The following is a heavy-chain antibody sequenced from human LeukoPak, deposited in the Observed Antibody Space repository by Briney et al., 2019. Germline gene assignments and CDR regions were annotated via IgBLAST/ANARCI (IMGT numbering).Heavy chain of an antibody. J-gene: IGHJ4*02. V-gene: IGHV4-59*12. CDR2: IYYSGST. CDR1: GGSIRSYY. Sequence: ASETLSLTCTVSGGSIRSYYWSWIRQPPGKGLEWIGYIYYSGSTNYNPSLKSRVTIAVDKSKNQFSLKLSSVTAADTAVYFCASKSVGSSAFDSWGQGTLVTVSS. D-gene: IGHD3-10*01. CDR3: ASKSVGSSAFDS.